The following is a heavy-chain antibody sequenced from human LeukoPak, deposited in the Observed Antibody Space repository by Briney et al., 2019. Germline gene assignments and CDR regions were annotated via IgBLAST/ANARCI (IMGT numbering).Heavy chain of an antibody. V-gene: IGHV3-21*01. Sequence: PGGSLRLSCAASGFTFSSYSMNWVRQAPGKGLEWVSSISSSSSYIYYADSVKGRFTISRDNAKNSLYLQMNSLRAEDTAVYYCARNSTYYYDSSGYPPDYWGQGTLVTVSS. CDR2: ISSSSSYI. CDR3: ARNSTYYYDSSGYPPDY. CDR1: GFTFSSYS. J-gene: IGHJ4*02. D-gene: IGHD3-22*01.